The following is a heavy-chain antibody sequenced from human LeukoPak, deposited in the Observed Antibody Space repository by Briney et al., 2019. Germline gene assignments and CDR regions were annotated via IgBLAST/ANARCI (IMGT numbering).Heavy chain of an antibody. CDR3: ARNLLYSDPGGY. V-gene: IGHV1-2*02. D-gene: IGHD2-21*01. Sequence: ASVKVSCKASGYTFTGYYMHWVRQAPGQGLEWMGWINPNSGGTNYAQKFQGRVTMTRDTSISTAYMELSRLRSDDTAVYYCARNLLYSDPGGYWGQGTLVTVPS. CDR2: INPNSGGT. J-gene: IGHJ4*02. CDR1: GYTFTGYY.